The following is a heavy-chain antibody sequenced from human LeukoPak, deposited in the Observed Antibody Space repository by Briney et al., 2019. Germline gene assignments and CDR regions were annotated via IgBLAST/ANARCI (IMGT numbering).Heavy chain of an antibody. CDR1: GGSISSGGYS. D-gene: IGHD3-22*01. J-gene: IGHJ2*01. CDR2: IYHSGST. CDR3: ARGGGYYDSSGFRGSSINWYFDL. V-gene: IGHV4-30-2*01. Sequence: PSQTLSLTCAVSGGSISSGGYSWSWIRQPPGKGLEWIGYIYHSGSTYYNPSLKSRVTISVDRSKNQFSLKLSSVTAADTAVYYCARGGGYYDSSGFRGSSINWYFDLWGRGTLVTLSS.